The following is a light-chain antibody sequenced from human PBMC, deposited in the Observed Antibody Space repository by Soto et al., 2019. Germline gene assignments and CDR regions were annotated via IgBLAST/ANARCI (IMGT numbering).Light chain of an antibody. V-gene: IGKV3-20*01. CDR2: HAS. J-gene: IGKJ2*01. CDR1: QSVSRNF. Sequence: ENVLTQSPGTLSLSPGERATLSCRATQSVSRNFLAWYQQKPGQAPRLLIYHASNRPTGVPDRFSGSGSGTDFTVTISTVEPEDVAMFYCLQYASARRTCGEGTNLEIK. CDR3: LQYASARRT.